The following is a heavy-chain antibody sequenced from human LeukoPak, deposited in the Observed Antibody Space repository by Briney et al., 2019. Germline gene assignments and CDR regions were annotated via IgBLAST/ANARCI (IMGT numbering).Heavy chain of an antibody. V-gene: IGHV3-30*02. D-gene: IGHD3-9*01. CDR2: IRYDGSNK. J-gene: IGHJ4*02. CDR3: AKDPPLVAYYFDY. CDR1: GFTFSSYG. Sequence: PGGSLRLSCAASGFTFSSYGMHWVRQAPGKGLEWVAFIRYDGSNKYYADSVKGRFTISRDNSKNTLYLQMNSPRAEDTAVYYCAKDPPLVAYYFDYWGQGTLVTVSS.